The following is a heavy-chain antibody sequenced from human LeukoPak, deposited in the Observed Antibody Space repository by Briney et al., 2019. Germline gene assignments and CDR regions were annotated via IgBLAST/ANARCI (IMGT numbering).Heavy chain of an antibody. J-gene: IGHJ3*02. V-gene: IGHV1-58*02. CDR1: GFTFTGSA. D-gene: IGHD3-22*01. CDR3: AAVATYYYDSSGYYYVDGFDI. Sequence: SVKVSCKASGFTFTGSAMQWVRQARGQRLEWIGWIVVGSGNTNYAQKFQERVTITRDMSTSTAYMELSSLRSEDTAVYYCAAVATYYYDSSGYYYVDGFDIWGQGTMVTVSS. CDR2: IVVGSGNT.